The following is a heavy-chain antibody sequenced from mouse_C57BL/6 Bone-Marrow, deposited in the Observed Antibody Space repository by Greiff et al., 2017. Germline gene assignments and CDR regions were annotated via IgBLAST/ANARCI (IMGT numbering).Heavy chain of an antibody. D-gene: IGHD1-1*01. CDR1: GYTFTSYW. CDR2: IHPNSGST. V-gene: IGHV1-64*01. CDR3: AREFITTVSY. Sequence: VQLQEPGAELVKPGASVKLSCKASGYTFTSYWMHWVKQRPGQGLEWIGMIHPNSGSTNYNEKFKSKATLTVDKSSSTAYMQLSSLTSEDSAVYYCAREFITTVSYWGQGTLVTVSA. J-gene: IGHJ3*01.